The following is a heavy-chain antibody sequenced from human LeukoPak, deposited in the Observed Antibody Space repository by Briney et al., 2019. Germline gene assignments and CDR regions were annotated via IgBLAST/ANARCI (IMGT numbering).Heavy chain of an antibody. CDR3: AKGIRYGIGGSEFDC. J-gene: IGHJ4*02. CDR2: IRFDGGSE. Sequence: PGGSLRLSCAASGFTFSSYGMHWVRQAPGKGLEWVALIRFDGGSESYADSVKGRFTISRDNSKNTLSLQMNSLRAEDTAMYYCAKGIRYGIGGSEFDCWGQGTLVTVSS. V-gene: IGHV3-30*02. CDR1: GFTFSSYG. D-gene: IGHD1-26*01.